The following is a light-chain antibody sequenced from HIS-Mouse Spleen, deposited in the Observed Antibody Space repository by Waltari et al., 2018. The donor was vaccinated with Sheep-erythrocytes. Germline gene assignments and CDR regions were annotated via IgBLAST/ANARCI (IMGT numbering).Light chain of an antibody. Sequence: QSALTQPPSASGSPGQSVTISCTRTSSDVGGYNHVPWYQQHPGKAPKRMIYEVSKRPSGVPDRFSGSKSGNTASLTVSGLQAEDEADYYCSSYAGSNNWVFGGGTKLTVL. CDR1: SSDVGGYNH. V-gene: IGLV2-8*01. CDR2: EVS. CDR3: SSYAGSNNWV. J-gene: IGLJ3*02.